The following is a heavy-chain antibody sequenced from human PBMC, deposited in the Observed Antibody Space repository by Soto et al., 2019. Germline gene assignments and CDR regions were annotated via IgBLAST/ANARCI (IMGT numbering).Heavy chain of an antibody. CDR1: GFTFSGYG. J-gene: IGHJ4*02. CDR3: AKKWGVGTTTHFYLDY. CDR2: ISGSGSST. D-gene: IGHD1-26*01. Sequence: PGGSLRLSCVASGFTFSGYGMSWVRQAPGKGLEWVSGISGSGSSTYYADSVKGRFAISRDQSKNTLYLQMNSLRADDTAIYYCAKKWGVGTTTHFYLDYWGLGTLVTVSS. V-gene: IGHV3-23*01.